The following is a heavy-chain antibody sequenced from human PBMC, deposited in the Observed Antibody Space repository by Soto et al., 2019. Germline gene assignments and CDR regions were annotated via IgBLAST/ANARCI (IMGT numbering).Heavy chain of an antibody. V-gene: IGHV4-59*01. D-gene: IGHD1-26*01. J-gene: IGHJ4*02. CDR2: IYYSGST. CDR3: ARGVGATGLRDY. CDR1: GGSISSYY. Sequence: QVQLQESGPGLVKPSETLSLTCTVSGGSISSYYWSWIRQPPGKGLEWIGYIYYSGSTNYNPSLTRRVTISVDTSKNQFSLKQSSVTAADTAVYFWARGVGATGLRDYWGQGTLVTVSS.